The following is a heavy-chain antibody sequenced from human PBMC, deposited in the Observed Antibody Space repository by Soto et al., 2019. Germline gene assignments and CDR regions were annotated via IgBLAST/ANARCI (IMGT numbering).Heavy chain of an antibody. V-gene: IGHV1-18*01. CDR1: CYIFTSCG. J-gene: IGHJ4*02. D-gene: IGHD2-15*01. CDR3: ARISGGKAYCSGDSCNPDY. CDR2: INVFNGHT. Sequence: ASVKVSCKASCYIFTSCGLSWVRQAPGQGLEWIGWINVFNGHTKYAQRFQGRVTMTRDTSTSTAYMELRSLNPDDTAVYYCARISGGKAYCSGDSCNPDYWGQGTLVAVSS.